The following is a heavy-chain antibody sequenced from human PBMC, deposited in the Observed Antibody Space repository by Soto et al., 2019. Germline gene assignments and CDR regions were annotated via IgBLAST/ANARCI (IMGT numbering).Heavy chain of an antibody. D-gene: IGHD6-19*01. V-gene: IGHV3-30-3*01. CDR1: GFTFSSYA. CDR3: AAPRIAVA. Sequence: GSLRLSCAASGFTFSSYAMHWVRQAPGKGLEWVAVISYDGSNKYYADSVKGRFTISRDNSKNTLYLQMNSLRAEDTAVYYCAAPRIAVAGGQGTLVTVSS. CDR2: ISYDGSNK. J-gene: IGHJ4*02.